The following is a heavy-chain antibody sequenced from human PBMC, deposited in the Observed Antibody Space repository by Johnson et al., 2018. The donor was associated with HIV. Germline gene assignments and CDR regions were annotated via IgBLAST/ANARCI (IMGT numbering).Heavy chain of an antibody. CDR2: IYSGGNT. Sequence: VQLVESGGGVVRPGGSLRLSCAASGFTVSSNYMSWVRQAPGKGLEWVSVIYSGGNTYYADSVKGRFTISRDNSKNTLYLQMNSLRAEDTAVYYCARDRGYWDAFDIWGQGTMVTVSS. V-gene: IGHV3-66*01. J-gene: IGHJ3*02. CDR1: GFTVSSNY. CDR3: ARDRGYWDAFDI. D-gene: IGHD3-22*01.